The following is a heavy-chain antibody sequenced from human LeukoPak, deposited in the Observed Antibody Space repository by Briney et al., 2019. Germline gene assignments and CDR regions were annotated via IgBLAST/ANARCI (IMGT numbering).Heavy chain of an antibody. CDR3: ARAWVYHAFDI. J-gene: IGHJ3*02. Sequence: PGGSPRLSCAASGFTFSSYWMSWVRQAPGKGLEWVANIKQDGSEKYYVDSVKGRFTISRDNAKNSLYLQMNSLRAEDTAVYYCARAWVYHAFDIWGQGTMVTVSS. CDR1: GFTFSSYW. CDR2: IKQDGSEK. D-gene: IGHD5/OR15-5a*01. V-gene: IGHV3-7*01.